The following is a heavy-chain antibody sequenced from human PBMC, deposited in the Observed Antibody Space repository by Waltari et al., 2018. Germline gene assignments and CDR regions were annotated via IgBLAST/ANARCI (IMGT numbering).Heavy chain of an antibody. Sequence: QLQLQESGPGLVTPSETLSLTCPVSGGSLSRSSSYWGWTRKPPGKGLGWMGSIYYSGSTDYNPSLKSRVTRSVETSKNQCARKRSAVTAADTAVDYCGRHLARYRYFDLWGRGTLVTVSS. CDR3: GRHLARYRYFDL. D-gene: IGHD5-12*01. J-gene: IGHJ2*01. CDR1: GGSLSRSSSY. CDR2: IYYSGST. V-gene: IGHV4-39*01.